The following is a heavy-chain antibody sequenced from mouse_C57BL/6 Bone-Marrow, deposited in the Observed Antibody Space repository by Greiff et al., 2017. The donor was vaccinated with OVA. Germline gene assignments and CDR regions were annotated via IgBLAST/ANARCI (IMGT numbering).Heavy chain of an antibody. D-gene: IGHD2-4*01. J-gene: IGHJ2*01. V-gene: IGHV1-19*01. CDR2: INPYNGGT. CDR3: ARGRGLRPYFDY. Sequence: EVQLQESGPVLVKPGASVKMSCKASGYTFTDYYMNWVKQSHGKSLEWIGVINPYNGGTSYNQKFKGKATLTVDKSSSTAYMELNSLTSEDSAVYYCARGRGLRPYFDYWGQGTTLTVSS. CDR1: GYTFTDYY.